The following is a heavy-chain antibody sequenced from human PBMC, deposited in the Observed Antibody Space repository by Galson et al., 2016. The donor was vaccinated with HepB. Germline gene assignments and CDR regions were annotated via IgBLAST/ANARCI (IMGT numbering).Heavy chain of an antibody. Sequence: SVKVSCKASGYSFTSYDINWVRQATGQGLEWVGWMNPNSGNTGYAQKLQGRVTMTSNTATNTAYMELSSLTSEDTAVYYCARGRPSGKDSWGQGTLVTVSS. CDR2: MNPNSGNT. CDR3: ARGRPSGKDS. D-gene: IGHD3-10*01. J-gene: IGHJ4*02. CDR1: GYSFTSYD. V-gene: IGHV1-8*01.